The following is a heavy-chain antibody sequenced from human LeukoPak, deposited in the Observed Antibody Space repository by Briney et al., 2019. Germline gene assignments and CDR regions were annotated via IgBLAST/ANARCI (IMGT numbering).Heavy chain of an antibody. CDR2: IYHSGST. V-gene: IGHV4-30-2*01. CDR1: SGSISSGGYS. CDR3: ARRVRTGDLQNAFDI. D-gene: IGHD7-27*01. Sequence: SETLSLTCAVSSGSISSGGYSWSWIRQPPGKGLEWIGYIYHSGSTYYNPSLKSRVTISVDRSKNQFSLKLSSVTAADTAVYYCARRVRTGDLQNAFDIWGQGTMVTISS. J-gene: IGHJ3*02.